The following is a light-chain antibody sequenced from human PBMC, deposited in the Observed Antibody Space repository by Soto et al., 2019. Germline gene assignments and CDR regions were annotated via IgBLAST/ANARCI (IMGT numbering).Light chain of an antibody. Sequence: QSVLTQPPSVSGAPGQGVTISCTGTSSNIGAGYDVHWYQQLPGTAPKLLIYDNTNRPSGVPDRFSGSRSATSASLAITGLQAEDEADYYCQSYDSSLSGSVVFGGGTKVTVL. J-gene: IGLJ2*01. CDR2: DNT. CDR3: QSYDSSLSGSVV. V-gene: IGLV1-40*01. CDR1: SSNIGAGYD.